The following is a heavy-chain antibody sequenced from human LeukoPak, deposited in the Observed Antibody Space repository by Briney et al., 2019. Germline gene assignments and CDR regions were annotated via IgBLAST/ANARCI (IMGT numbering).Heavy chain of an antibody. V-gene: IGHV1-46*01. Sequence: GASVKVSCKASGYTFANYYIHWVRQAPGQGLEWMGLINPKTDSPTYTQKFHGRVTLTSDMSARTVYMELSSLASDDTAVYYCARDRLDKIPELKHWGQGTLVTVSS. J-gene: IGHJ1*01. D-gene: IGHD1-1*01. CDR1: GYTFANYY. CDR2: INPKTDSP. CDR3: ARDRLDKIPELKH.